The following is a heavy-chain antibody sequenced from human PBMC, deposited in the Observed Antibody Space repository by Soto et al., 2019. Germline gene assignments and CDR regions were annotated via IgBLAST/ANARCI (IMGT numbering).Heavy chain of an antibody. CDR2: IYHSGST. CDR3: ARGPSRFP. V-gene: IGHV4-30-2*01. J-gene: IGHJ5*02. Sequence: CSWIRQPPGKGLEWIGYIYHSGSTYYNPSLKSRVTISVDRSKNQFSLKLSSVTSADTDVDYCARGPSRFPWGQGTLVTVS. D-gene: IGHD3-16*01.